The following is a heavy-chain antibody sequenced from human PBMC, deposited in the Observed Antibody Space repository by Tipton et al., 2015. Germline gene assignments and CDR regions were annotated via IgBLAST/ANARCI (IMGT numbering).Heavy chain of an antibody. J-gene: IGHJ4*02. D-gene: IGHD6-19*01. Sequence: TLSLTCTVSGGSVSSGSYFWTWIRQPPGKGLEWIGYIYYSGHTKYSPSLKSRVTISADTSKNQFSLKMTSVTAADTAVYYCARAVAGTFDYWGQGTLVTVSS. CDR1: GGSVSSGSYF. CDR2: IYYSGHT. CDR3: ARAVAGTFDY. V-gene: IGHV4-61*01.